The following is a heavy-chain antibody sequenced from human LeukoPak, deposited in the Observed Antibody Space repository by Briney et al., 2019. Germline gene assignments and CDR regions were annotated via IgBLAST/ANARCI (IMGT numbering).Heavy chain of an antibody. J-gene: IGHJ4*02. CDR1: GFTFDDYA. CDR2: ISWNSGSI. Sequence: GGSLRLSCAASGFTFDDYAMHWVRQAPGKGLEWVSGISWNSGSIGYADSVKGRFTISRDNAKNSLYLQMNSLRAEDTALYYCAKDAGTKTYYDILTGYCSDHYFDYWGQGTLVTVSS. CDR3: AKDAGTKTYYDILTGYCSDHYFDY. D-gene: IGHD3-9*01. V-gene: IGHV3-9*01.